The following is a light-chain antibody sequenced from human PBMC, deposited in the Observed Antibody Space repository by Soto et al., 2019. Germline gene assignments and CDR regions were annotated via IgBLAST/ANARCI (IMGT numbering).Light chain of an antibody. V-gene: IGLV2-8*01. CDR3: NSYAGSNNWV. J-gene: IGLJ3*02. CDR2: EVS. Sequence: QYVLTQPASVSGSPGQSITISCTGTSSDVGGYNYVSWYQQHPGKAPKLMIYEVSKRPSGVPDRFSGSKSGNTASLTVSGLQAEDEADYYCNSYAGSNNWVFGGGTKLTVL. CDR1: SSDVGGYNY.